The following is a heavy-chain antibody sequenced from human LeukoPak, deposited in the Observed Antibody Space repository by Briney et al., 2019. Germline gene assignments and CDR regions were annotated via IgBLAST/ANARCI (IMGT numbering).Heavy chain of an antibody. CDR2: VDHTGST. Sequence: PSETLSLTCSVSDDSITMYYWTWIRQPPGKGLEWIGYVDHTGSTNFNPSLNGRVSISRDTTKNLFSLRLRSVTAADTAVYYCASSVVRGVIRSDYWGQGTLVTVSS. J-gene: IGHJ4*02. D-gene: IGHD3-10*01. CDR3: ASSVVRGVIRSDY. V-gene: IGHV4-59*01. CDR1: DDSITMYY.